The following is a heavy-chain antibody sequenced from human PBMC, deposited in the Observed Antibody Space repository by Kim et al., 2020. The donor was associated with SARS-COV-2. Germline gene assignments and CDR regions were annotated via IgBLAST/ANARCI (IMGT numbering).Heavy chain of an antibody. Sequence: NPSLKSRVTISVDTSKNQFSLKLSSVTAADTAVYYCARIEAYSSSWYLDYWGQGTLVTVSS. D-gene: IGHD6-13*01. V-gene: IGHV4-59*01. CDR3: ARIEAYSSSWYLDY. J-gene: IGHJ4*02.